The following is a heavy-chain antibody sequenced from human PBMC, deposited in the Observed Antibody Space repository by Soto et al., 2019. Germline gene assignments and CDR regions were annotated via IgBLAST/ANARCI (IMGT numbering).Heavy chain of an antibody. Sequence: QVQLQESGPGLVKPSETLSLTCTVSGGSISSYYWSWVRQPPGKGLEWIGYFYYSGSTNYNPSLKSRVTISVDTSKNQFSLKLSSVTAADTAVYYCAKGGWRSFDSWGQGTMVTVSS. CDR1: GGSISSYY. V-gene: IGHV4-59*01. CDR2: FYYSGST. J-gene: IGHJ3*02. D-gene: IGHD3-3*01. CDR3: AKGGWRSFDS.